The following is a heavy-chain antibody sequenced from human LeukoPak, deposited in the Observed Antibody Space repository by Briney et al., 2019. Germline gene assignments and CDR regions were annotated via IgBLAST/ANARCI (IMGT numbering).Heavy chain of an antibody. CDR2: ISSSSSSI. V-gene: IGHV3-21*01. D-gene: IGHD6-19*01. CDR3: AAQGRYSSGRNRVDY. Sequence: GGSLRLSCAASGFTFSSYSMNWVRQAPGKGLEWVSSISSSSSSIYYADSVKGRFTISRDNAKNSLYLQMNSLRAEDTAVYYCAAQGRYSSGRNRVDYWGQGTLVTVSS. J-gene: IGHJ4*02. CDR1: GFTFSSYS.